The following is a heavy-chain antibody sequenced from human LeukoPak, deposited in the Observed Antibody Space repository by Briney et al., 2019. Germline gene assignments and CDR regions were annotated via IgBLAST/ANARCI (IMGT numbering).Heavy chain of an antibody. CDR2: VSAYNGNT. D-gene: IGHD2/OR15-2a*01. V-gene: IGHV1-18*01. CDR1: GYTFTSFG. CDR3: ARVYFYTRPTNWFDP. Sequence: ASVKVSCKASGYTFTSFGISWVRRAPGQGVGGMGWVSAYNGNTNYSQKLQGRVTMTTATSTSTAYMELRSLRSDDTAVYYCARVYFYTRPTNWFDPWGQGTLVTVSS. J-gene: IGHJ5*02.